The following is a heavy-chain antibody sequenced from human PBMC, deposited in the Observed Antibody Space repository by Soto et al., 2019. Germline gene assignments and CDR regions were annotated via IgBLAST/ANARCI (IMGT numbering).Heavy chain of an antibody. CDR3: ARGAEFWSGDRYYYYGMXV. V-gene: IGHV1-69*13. CDR1: GGTFSSYA. D-gene: IGHD3-3*01. Sequence: GASVKVSCKASGGTFSSYAISWVRQAPGQGLEWMGGIIPIFGTANYAQKFQGRVTITADESTSTAYMELSSLRSEDTAVYYCARGAEFWSGDRYYYYGMXVXXXGXXVTXXS. CDR2: IIPIFGTA. J-gene: IGHJ6*04.